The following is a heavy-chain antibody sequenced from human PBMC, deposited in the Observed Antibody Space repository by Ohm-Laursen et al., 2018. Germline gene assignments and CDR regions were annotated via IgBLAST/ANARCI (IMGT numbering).Heavy chain of an antibody. J-gene: IGHJ4*02. CDR2: ISYDGSNK. CDR1: GFTFSSYG. V-gene: IGHV3-30*18. D-gene: IGHD4-17*01. CDR3: AKGLNGDYAY. Sequence: SLRLSCSASGFTFSSYGMHWVRQAPGKGLEWVAVISYDGSNKYYADSVKGRFTISRDNSKNTLYLQMNSLRAEGTAVYYCAKGLNGDYAYWGQGTLVTVSS.